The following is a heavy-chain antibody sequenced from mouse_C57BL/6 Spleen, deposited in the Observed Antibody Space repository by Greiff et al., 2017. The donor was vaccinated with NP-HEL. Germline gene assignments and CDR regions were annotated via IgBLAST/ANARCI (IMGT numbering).Heavy chain of an antibody. Sequence: VQLQQPGAELVKPGASVKLSCKASGYTFTSYWMHWVKQRPGQGLEWIGMIHPNSGSTNYNEKFKSKATLTVDKSSSTAYMQLSSLTSEDSAVYYCARGNFGYSNYGGWFAYWGQGTLVTVSA. CDR2: IHPNSGST. D-gene: IGHD2-5*01. CDR1: GYTFTSYW. CDR3: ARGNFGYSNYGGWFAY. V-gene: IGHV1-64*01. J-gene: IGHJ3*01.